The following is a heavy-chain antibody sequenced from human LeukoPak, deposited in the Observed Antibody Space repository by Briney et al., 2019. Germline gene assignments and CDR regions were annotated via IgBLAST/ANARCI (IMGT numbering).Heavy chain of an antibody. J-gene: IGHJ4*02. CDR1: GGSFSGYY. D-gene: IGHD5-24*01. Sequence: PSETLSLTCAVYGGSFSGYYWSWIRQPAGKGLEWIGRIYTSGSTNYNPSLKSRVTMSVGTSKNQFSLKLSSVTAADTAVYYCAIDNDYFDYWGQGTLVTVSS. CDR3: AIDNDYFDY. V-gene: IGHV4-59*10. CDR2: IYTSGST.